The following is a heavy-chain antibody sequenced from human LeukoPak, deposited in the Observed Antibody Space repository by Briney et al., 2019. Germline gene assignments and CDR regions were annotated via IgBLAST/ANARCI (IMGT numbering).Heavy chain of an antibody. V-gene: IGHV3-48*03. CDR1: GFTFSSYE. CDR2: ISSSGSTI. Sequence: GGSLRLSCAASGFTFSSYEMNWVRQAPGKGLEWVSYISSSGSTIYYADSVKGRFTISRDNAKNSLYLQMNSLRAEDTAVYYCARWWLSRATSSFDCWGQGTLVTVSS. CDR3: ARWWLSRATSSFDC. D-gene: IGHD3-22*01. J-gene: IGHJ4*02.